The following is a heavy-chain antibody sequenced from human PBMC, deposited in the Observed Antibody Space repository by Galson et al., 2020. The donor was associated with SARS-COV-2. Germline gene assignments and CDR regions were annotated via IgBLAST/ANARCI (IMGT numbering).Heavy chain of an antibody. CDR3: ISVNCSGVTCYPQDPFDF. D-gene: IGHD2-15*01. CDR1: GFTFSDGW. J-gene: IGHJ3*01. CDR2: MRTGGTT. Sequence: GESLKISCAASGFTFSDGWMNWVRQAPGKGLEWVGRMRTGGTTDYAAPVKGRCTISRDDSKKMLYLQINSLKTEDTAVYYCISVNCSGVTCYPQDPFDFWGQGAMVTVSS. V-gene: IGHV3-15*01.